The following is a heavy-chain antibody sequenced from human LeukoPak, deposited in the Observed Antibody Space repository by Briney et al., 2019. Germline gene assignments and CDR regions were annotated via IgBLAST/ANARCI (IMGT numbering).Heavy chain of an antibody. D-gene: IGHD6-6*01. Sequence: ASVKVSCKASGYTFTGYYMHLVRQAPGQGLEWMGWINPNSGGTNYAQKFQGRVTMTRDTSISTAYMELSRLRSDDTAVYYCAKRSIAARPNYYYYMDVWGKGTTVTVSS. CDR1: GYTFTGYY. CDR3: AKRSIAARPNYYYYMDV. V-gene: IGHV1-2*02. J-gene: IGHJ6*03. CDR2: INPNSGGT.